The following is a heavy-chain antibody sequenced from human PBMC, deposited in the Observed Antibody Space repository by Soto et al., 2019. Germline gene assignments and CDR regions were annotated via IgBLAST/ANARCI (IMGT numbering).Heavy chain of an antibody. Sequence: PSETLSLTCTVSGGSISSYYWSWIRQPPGKGLEWIGYIYYSGSTNYNPSLKSRVTISVDTSKNQFSLKLSSVTAADTAVYYCASAPRGNYGYPSYFVYWGQGTMVTGS. CDR1: GGSISSYY. D-gene: IGHD3-10*01. V-gene: IGHV4-59*01. CDR2: IYYSGST. CDR3: ASAPRGNYGYPSYFVY. J-gene: IGHJ4*02.